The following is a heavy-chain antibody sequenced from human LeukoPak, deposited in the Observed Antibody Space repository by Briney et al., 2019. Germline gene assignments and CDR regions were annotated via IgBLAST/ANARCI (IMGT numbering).Heavy chain of an antibody. V-gene: IGHV1-18*04. D-gene: IGHD6-13*01. CDR2: ISAYNGNT. CDR1: GYTFTSYG. CDR3: ARGGPFRIAAAVSDFDY. Sequence: ASVKVSCKASGYTFTSYGISWVRQAPGQGLEWMGWISAYNGNTNYAQKLQGRVTMTTDTSTSTAYMELRSLRSDDTAVYYCARGGPFRIAAAVSDFDYWGQGTLVTVSS. J-gene: IGHJ4*02.